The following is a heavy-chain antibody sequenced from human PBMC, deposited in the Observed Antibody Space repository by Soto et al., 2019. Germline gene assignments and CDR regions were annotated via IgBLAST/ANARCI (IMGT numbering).Heavy chain of an antibody. CDR2: ISASAGST. CDR1: GFTFSSYA. CDR3: AKCATLGSGYDSGCAY. V-gene: IGHV3-23*01. Sequence: EVQLLESGGGLVQPGGSLRLSCAASGFTFSSYAMRWVRQVLGKGLEWVSTISASAGSTYYADSVKGRFTISRDNSKNTLYLQMNSLRAEDTAVYYCAKCATLGSGYDSGCAYWGQGTLVTVSS. D-gene: IGHD5-12*01. J-gene: IGHJ4*02.